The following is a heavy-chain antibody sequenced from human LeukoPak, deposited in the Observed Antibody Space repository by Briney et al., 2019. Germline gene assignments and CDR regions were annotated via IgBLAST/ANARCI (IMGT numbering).Heavy chain of an antibody. Sequence: PGGSLRLSCAASGFTFSSYWMSWVRQAPGKGLEWVANIKQDGSEKYYVDPVKGRFTISRDNAKNSLYLQMNSLRAEDTAVYYCARRGYDSSDDYREYYYYYMDVWGKGTTVTISS. J-gene: IGHJ6*03. CDR3: ARRGYDSSDDYREYYYYYMDV. CDR1: GFTFSSYW. CDR2: IKQDGSEK. V-gene: IGHV3-7*01. D-gene: IGHD3-22*01.